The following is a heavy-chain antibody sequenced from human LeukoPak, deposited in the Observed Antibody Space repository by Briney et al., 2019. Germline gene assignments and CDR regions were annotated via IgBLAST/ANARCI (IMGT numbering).Heavy chain of an antibody. D-gene: IGHD6-19*01. CDR3: ARGGIQVSGIDEFDY. CDR2: IGIRGDT. V-gene: IGHV3-13*01. Sequence: PGGSLRLSCAASGFTFIDYDMHWVRHVRGKGLEWVSAIGIRGDTHYSGSVKGRFTISRENAESSLYLQMNSLRAEDTAVYYCARGGIQVSGIDEFDYWGQGTLVTVSS. J-gene: IGHJ4*02. CDR1: GFTFIDYD.